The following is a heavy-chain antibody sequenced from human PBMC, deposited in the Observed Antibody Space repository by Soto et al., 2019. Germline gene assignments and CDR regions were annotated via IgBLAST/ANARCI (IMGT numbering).Heavy chain of an antibody. Sequence: PGGSLRLSCAASGFTFSDYYMSWIRQAPGKGLEWVSYISSSSSYTNYADSVKGRFTISRDNAKNSLYLQMNSLRAEDTAVYYSASMTTMYYFDYWGQGTLVTVSS. CDR3: ASMTTMYYFDY. CDR2: ISSSSSYT. D-gene: IGHD4-17*01. CDR1: GFTFSDYY. J-gene: IGHJ4*02. V-gene: IGHV3-11*06.